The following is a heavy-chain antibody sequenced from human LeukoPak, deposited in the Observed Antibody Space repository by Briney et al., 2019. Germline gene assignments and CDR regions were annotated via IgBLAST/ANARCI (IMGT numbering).Heavy chain of an antibody. J-gene: IGHJ6*03. CDR3: ATGAQYGLRGVAYFYYMHV. V-gene: IGHV1-2*02. CDR1: GYPFTGYY. CDR2: VNPRNGGT. Sequence: ASVKVSCKASGYPFTGYYVHWVRQAPGHGLEWMGWVNPRNGGTHSAQKFQGRVSMTGDTSITTAYMELTGLTSDDTAVYYCATGAQYGLRGVAYFYYMHVWGTGTTVTVSS. D-gene: IGHD3-10*01.